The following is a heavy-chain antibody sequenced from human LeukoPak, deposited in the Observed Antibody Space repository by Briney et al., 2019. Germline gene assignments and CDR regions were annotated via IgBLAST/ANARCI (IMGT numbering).Heavy chain of an antibody. J-gene: IGHJ4*02. V-gene: IGHV4-59*12. CDR1: GGSISTYY. Sequence: SETLSLTCTVSGGSISTYYWSWIRHSPGKGLEWIGYMQNSGGTNYNPSLKSRITTLVDTSKNQFSLKLRSVTAADTAVYYCAREWHHVFDYWGQGNLVTVSS. CDR3: AREWHHVFDY. D-gene: IGHD5-12*01. CDR2: MQNSGGT.